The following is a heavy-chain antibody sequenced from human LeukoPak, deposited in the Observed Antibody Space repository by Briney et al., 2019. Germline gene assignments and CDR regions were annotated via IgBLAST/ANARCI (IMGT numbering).Heavy chain of an antibody. CDR1: GYTFTSYA. J-gene: IGHJ4*02. D-gene: IGHD3-22*01. Sequence: ASVKVSCKASGYTFTSYAISWVRQAPGQGLEWMGGIIPIFGTANYAQKFQGRVTITADKSTSTAYMELSSLRSEDTAVYYCARAPYYYDSSGLSLDYWGQGTLVTVSS. V-gene: IGHV1-69*06. CDR2: IIPIFGTA. CDR3: ARAPYYYDSSGLSLDY.